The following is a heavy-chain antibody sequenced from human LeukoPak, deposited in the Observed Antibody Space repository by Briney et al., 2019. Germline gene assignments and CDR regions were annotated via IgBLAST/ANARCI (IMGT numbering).Heavy chain of an antibody. J-gene: IGHJ4*02. CDR2: IDPSDSYT. Sequence: GESLKISCKGSGYSFTSYWISWVRQMPGKGLEWMGRIDPSDSYTNYSPSFQGHVTISADKSISTAYLQWSSLKASDTAMYYCAKGRTRDTEFDYWGQGTLVTVSS. D-gene: IGHD1-14*01. CDR3: AKGRTRDTEFDY. V-gene: IGHV5-10-1*01. CDR1: GYSFTSYW.